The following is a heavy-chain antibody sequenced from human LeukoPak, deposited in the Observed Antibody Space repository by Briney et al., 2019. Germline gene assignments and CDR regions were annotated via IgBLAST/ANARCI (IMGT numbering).Heavy chain of an antibody. CDR1: GFAFSSHA. J-gene: IGHJ4*02. D-gene: IGHD4-11*01. Sequence: QTGESLRLSCAASGFAFSSHAMTWVRQAPGKGLEWVSSISGSAENTYYADSVKGRFTISRDNSNNTLYLQMNSLRAEDTAVYYCAKLTTSWGQGTLVTVSS. V-gene: IGHV3-23*01. CDR2: ISGSAENT. CDR3: AKLTTS.